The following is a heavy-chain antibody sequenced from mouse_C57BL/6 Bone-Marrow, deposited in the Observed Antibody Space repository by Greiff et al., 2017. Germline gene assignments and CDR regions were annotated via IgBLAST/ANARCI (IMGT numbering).Heavy chain of an antibody. CDR2: IDPEDGDT. CDR1: GFNIKDYY. J-gene: IGHJ3*01. Sequence: EVQLQQSGAELVRPGASVKLSCTASGFNIKDYYMHWVKQRPEQGLEWIGRIDPEDGDTEYAPKFQGKATMTADTSSNTAYLQLSSLTSEDPAVYYCTTADGYYWFAYWGQGTLVTVSA. D-gene: IGHD2-3*01. CDR3: TTADGYYWFAY. V-gene: IGHV14-1*01.